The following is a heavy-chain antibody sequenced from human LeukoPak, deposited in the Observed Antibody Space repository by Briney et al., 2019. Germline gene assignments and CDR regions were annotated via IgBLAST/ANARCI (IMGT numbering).Heavy chain of an antibody. CDR2: ISSSSRTI. J-gene: IGHJ4*02. V-gene: IGHV3-48*02. CDR3: ARDGNMDGPDFDC. D-gene: IGHD2/OR15-2a*01. CDR1: GFTFSSYA. Sequence: GGSLRLSCATSGFTFSSYAMSWVRQAPGKGLEWVSYISSSSRTIYDTDSVKGRFTISRDNAKNSLYLQMNSLRDEDTAVYYCARDGNMDGPDFDCWGQGTLVTVSS.